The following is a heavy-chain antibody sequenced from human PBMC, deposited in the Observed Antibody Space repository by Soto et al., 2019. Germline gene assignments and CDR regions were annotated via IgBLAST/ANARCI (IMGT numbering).Heavy chain of an antibody. CDR3: ASSFGNRYCSGGSCYSIGWFDP. Sequence: SETLSHTCTVSGGSISSSSYYWGWIRQPPGKGLEWIGSIYYSGSTYYNPSLKSRVTISVDTSKNQFSLKLSSVTAADTAVYYCASSFGNRYCSGGSCYSIGWFDPWGQGTLVTVSS. D-gene: IGHD2-15*01. CDR2: IYYSGST. J-gene: IGHJ5*02. V-gene: IGHV4-39*01. CDR1: GGSISSSSYY.